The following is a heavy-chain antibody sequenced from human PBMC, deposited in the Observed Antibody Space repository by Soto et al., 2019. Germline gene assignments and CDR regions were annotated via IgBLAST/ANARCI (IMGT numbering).Heavy chain of an antibody. CDR3: AGHFCISTSSNGSYCYYGMDV. D-gene: IGHD2-2*01. J-gene: IGHJ6*02. CDR1: GGTFSSYA. Sequence: SVKVSCKASGGTFSSYAISWVRQAPGQGLEWMGGIIPIFGTANYAQKFQGRVTITADESTSTAYMELGSLRSEDTAVYYCAGHFCISTSSNGSYCYYGMDVWGQGTTVTVSS. CDR2: IIPIFGTA. V-gene: IGHV1-69*13.